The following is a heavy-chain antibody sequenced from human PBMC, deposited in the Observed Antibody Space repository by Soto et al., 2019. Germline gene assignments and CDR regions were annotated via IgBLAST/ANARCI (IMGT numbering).Heavy chain of an antibody. Sequence: GGSLRLSCAASGFTFSSYGMHWVRQAPGKGLEWVAVISYDGSNKYYADSVKGRFTISRDNSKNTLYLQMNSLRAEDTAVYYCAKEVFEYSSSSERRYFDYWGQGTLVTVSS. V-gene: IGHV3-30*18. CDR2: ISYDGSNK. CDR3: AKEVFEYSSSSERRYFDY. D-gene: IGHD6-6*01. J-gene: IGHJ4*02. CDR1: GFTFSSYG.